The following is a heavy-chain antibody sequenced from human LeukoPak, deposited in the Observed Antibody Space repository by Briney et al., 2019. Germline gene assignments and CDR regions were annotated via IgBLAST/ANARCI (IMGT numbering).Heavy chain of an antibody. CDR2: IRYDGSNK. CDR1: GFTFSSYG. V-gene: IGHV3-30*02. Sequence: PGGSLRLSCAASGFTFSSYGMHWVRQAPGKGLEWVAFIRYDGSNKYYAGSVKGRFTISRDNSKNTLYLQMNSLRAEDTAVYYCAKDGGYYYDSSGYWYWGQGTLVTVSS. J-gene: IGHJ4*02. D-gene: IGHD3-22*01. CDR3: AKDGGYYYDSSGYWY.